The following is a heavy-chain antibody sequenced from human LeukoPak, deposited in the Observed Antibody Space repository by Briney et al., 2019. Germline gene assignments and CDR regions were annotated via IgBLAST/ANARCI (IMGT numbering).Heavy chain of an antibody. Sequence: GGSLRLSCAASGFTFSSFGTSWVRQAPGKGLEWVSAISGSGVSTYYADSVKGRFTISRDNSKNSLYLQMNSLRAEDTAVYYCAKCILTGYYKGYMDVWGKGTTVTISS. V-gene: IGHV3-23*01. CDR2: ISGSGVST. CDR1: GFTFSSFG. CDR3: AKCILTGYYKGYMDV. J-gene: IGHJ6*03. D-gene: IGHD3-9*01.